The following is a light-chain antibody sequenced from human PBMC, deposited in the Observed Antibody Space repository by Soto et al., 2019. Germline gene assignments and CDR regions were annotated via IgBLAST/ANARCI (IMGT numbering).Light chain of an antibody. CDR3: QQYGTSPPVS. CDR2: GAS. Sequence: EIVLTQFPGTLSLSPGERATLSCRASESVSSTYLAWYQQKPGQPPRLLIYGASSRAIGIPDRFSGSGSGTDFTLTIGRLEPEDFAVYYCQQYGTSPPVSFGGGTRVDIK. CDR1: ESVSSTY. J-gene: IGKJ4*01. V-gene: IGKV3-20*01.